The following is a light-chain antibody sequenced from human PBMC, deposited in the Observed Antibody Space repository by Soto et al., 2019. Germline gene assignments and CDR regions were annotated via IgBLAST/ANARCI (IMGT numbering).Light chain of an antibody. CDR2: DAS. V-gene: IGKV1-5*01. Sequence: DIQMTQSPSTLSASVGDRVTITCRASQSISSWLAWYQQKPGKAPKLLIYDASSLESGVPSRFSGSGSGTEFTLTISSLQPDDFATYYCLQYESYPYAFGQGTKVDIK. CDR1: QSISSW. CDR3: LQYESYPYA. J-gene: IGKJ2*01.